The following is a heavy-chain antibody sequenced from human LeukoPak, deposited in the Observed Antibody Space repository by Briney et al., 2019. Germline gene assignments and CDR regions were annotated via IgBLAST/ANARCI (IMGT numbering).Heavy chain of an antibody. J-gene: IGHJ5*02. Sequence: PGGSLRLSCAASGFTFDDYGMSWVRQAPGKGLEWVSGINWNGGSTGYADSVKGRFTISRDNAKNSLYLQMNSLRAEDTALYYCARDRLRGYSYGYLGGFDPWGQGTLVTVSS. D-gene: IGHD5-18*01. CDR1: GFTFDDYG. V-gene: IGHV3-20*04. CDR2: INWNGGST. CDR3: ARDRLRGYSYGYLGGFDP.